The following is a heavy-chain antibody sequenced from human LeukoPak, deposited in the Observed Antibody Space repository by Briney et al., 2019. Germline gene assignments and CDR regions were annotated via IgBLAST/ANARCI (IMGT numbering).Heavy chain of an antibody. D-gene: IGHD3-9*01. CDR1: GGTFSSYA. CDR3: ASARPYYDILTGYYN. V-gene: IGHV1-69*13. CDR2: IIPIFGTA. J-gene: IGHJ4*02. Sequence: SVKVSCKASGGTFSSYAISWVRQAPGQGLEWMGGIIPIFGTANYAQKFQGRVTITADESTSTAYMELSSLRSGDTAVYYCASARPYYDILTGYYNWGQGTLVTVSS.